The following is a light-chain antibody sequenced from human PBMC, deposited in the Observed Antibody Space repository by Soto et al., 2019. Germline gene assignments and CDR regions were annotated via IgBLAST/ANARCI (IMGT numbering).Light chain of an antibody. CDR2: AAS. Sequence: EIVMTQSPVTLSVSPGERVTLSCRASQSVSNNLAWYQQKSGQAPRLLIYAASTRVTGIPARFSGSGSGTDFTLTINRLEPEDFAVYYCQQSGSSPRTFGQGTKLEIK. J-gene: IGKJ2*01. CDR3: QQSGSSPRT. CDR1: QSVSNN. V-gene: IGKV3-20*01.